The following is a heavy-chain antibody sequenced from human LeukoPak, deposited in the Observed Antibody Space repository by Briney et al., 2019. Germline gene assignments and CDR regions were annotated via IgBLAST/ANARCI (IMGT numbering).Heavy chain of an antibody. D-gene: IGHD6-19*01. J-gene: IGHJ5*02. Sequence: ASVKVSCKASGYTFTSYGISWVRQAPGQGLEWMGWISAYNGNTNYAQKLQGRVTMTTDTSTSTAYMELRSLRSDDTAVYYCARDVVSAAVADWFGPWGQGTLVTVSS. CDR3: ARDVVSAAVADWFGP. CDR2: ISAYNGNT. CDR1: GYTFTSYG. V-gene: IGHV1-18*04.